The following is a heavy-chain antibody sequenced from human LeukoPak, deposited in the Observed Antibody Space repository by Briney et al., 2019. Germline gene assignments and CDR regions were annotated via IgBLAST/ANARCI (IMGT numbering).Heavy chain of an antibody. V-gene: IGHV3-23*01. J-gene: IGHJ4*02. Sequence: GGSLRLSCVGSDFSFITYAMSWVRQAPGKGLEWVSIITGRGDATYYADSVKGRFTISRDNSKNTFYLQMNSLGADDTAVYYCARALYSSGWSFDYWGQGTLVTVSS. CDR3: ARALYSSGWSFDY. CDR2: ITGRGDAT. CDR1: DFSFITYA. D-gene: IGHD6-19*01.